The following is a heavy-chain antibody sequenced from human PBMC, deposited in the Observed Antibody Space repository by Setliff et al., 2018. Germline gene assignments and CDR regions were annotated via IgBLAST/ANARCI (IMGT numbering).Heavy chain of an antibody. J-gene: IGHJ1*01. D-gene: IGHD3-10*01. CDR1: GGSVSSTSHY. CDR2: VYYSGYT. CDR3: ARVDFTMIQGVLGL. Sequence: SETLSLTCNVSGGSVSSTSHYWGWIRQPPGKGMEWIGSVYYSGYTYYDPSLQSRVTISVDMSKNQFSMKLTSVTAADTAVYYCARVDFTMIQGVLGLWGQGTLVTVS. V-gene: IGHV4-39*07.